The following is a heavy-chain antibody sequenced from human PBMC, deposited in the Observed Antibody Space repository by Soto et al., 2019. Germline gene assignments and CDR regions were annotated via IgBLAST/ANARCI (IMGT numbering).Heavy chain of an antibody. Sequence: QITLKESGPTLVKPTQTLTLTCTFSGFSLSTTGVGVGWIRQPPGKALEWLALMYWADYKRYSPSLKSRLTITKDTSKNQVVLTMTNMAPVDTATYYCAHRQGSTVANWDNWFDPWGQGTLVTVSS. CDR1: GFSLSTTGVG. V-gene: IGHV2-5*02. D-gene: IGHD6-19*01. J-gene: IGHJ5*02. CDR2: MYWADYK. CDR3: AHRQGSTVANWDNWFDP.